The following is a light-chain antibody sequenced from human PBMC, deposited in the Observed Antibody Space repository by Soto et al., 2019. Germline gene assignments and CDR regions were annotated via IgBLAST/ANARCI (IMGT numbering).Light chain of an antibody. CDR1: QTISNS. J-gene: IGKJ4*01. CDR2: STS. Sequence: DIQMDQSPSSLSASVGDRVSFTCRATQTISNSLNWYQQKPGRAPTILISSTSNLQPGVPSRFSGSGSGTDFTLTISSLQRDDSATYYCQQSASFPLTFGGGTKVEIK. V-gene: IGKV1-39*01. CDR3: QQSASFPLT.